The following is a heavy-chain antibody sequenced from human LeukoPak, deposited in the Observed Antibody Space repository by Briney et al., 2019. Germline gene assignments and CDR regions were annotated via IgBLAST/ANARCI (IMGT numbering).Heavy chain of an antibody. CDR1: GGSLSGYY. V-gene: IGHV4-34*01. Sequence: SETLSLTCAVYGGSLSGYYWSGIRQPPGKGLEWIGEINHSGSTNYNPSLKSRVTISVDTSKNQFSLKLSSVTAADTAVYYCARRIVVVVAATYIDYWGQGTLVTVSS. D-gene: IGHD2-15*01. CDR3: ARRIVVVVAATYIDY. CDR2: INHSGST. J-gene: IGHJ4*02.